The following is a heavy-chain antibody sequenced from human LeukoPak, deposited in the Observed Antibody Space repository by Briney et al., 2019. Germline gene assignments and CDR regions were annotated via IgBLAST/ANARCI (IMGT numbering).Heavy chain of an antibody. J-gene: IGHJ5*02. CDR1: GGSFSGYY. CDR2: INHSGST. Sequence: SETLSLTCAVYGGSFSGYYWSWVRQPPGKGLEWVGEINHSGSTNYNPSLKSGVTISVETSKNQFSLKLSSVTAADTAVYYCARTGGSGWFDPWGQGTLVTVSS. V-gene: IGHV4-34*01. CDR3: ARTGGSGWFDP. D-gene: IGHD3-10*01.